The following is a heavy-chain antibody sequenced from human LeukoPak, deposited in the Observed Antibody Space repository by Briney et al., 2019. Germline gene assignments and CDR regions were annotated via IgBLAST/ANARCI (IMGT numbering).Heavy chain of an antibody. J-gene: IGHJ4*02. Sequence: SETLSLTCTVSGGSISGYYWSWIRQSPGKGLERIAYIYYSGSTNYNPSLKSRVTISVDTSKNQFSLKLSFVTAADAAVYYCARHLTGTRSLDYWGQGTLVTVSS. D-gene: IGHD1-14*01. CDR1: GGSISGYY. CDR2: IYYSGST. CDR3: ARHLTGTRSLDY. V-gene: IGHV4-59*08.